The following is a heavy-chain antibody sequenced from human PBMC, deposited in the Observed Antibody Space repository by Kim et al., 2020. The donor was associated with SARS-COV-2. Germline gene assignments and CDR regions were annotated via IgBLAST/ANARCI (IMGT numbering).Heavy chain of an antibody. CDR3: ARSGYASI. V-gene: IGHV4-34*01. D-gene: IGHD2-2*01. J-gene: IGHJ4*02. CDR2: EST. Sequence: ESTNTHPSLKSRVTISVDTSNNQFTLKLISVTAADTAVYYCARSGYASIWGQGTLVTVSS.